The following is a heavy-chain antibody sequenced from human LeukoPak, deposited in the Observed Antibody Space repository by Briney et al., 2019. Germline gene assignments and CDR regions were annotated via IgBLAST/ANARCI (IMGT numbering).Heavy chain of an antibody. Sequence: GGSLRLSCAASGVTFSNYDMHWVRQGIGKGLEWVSGIGKAGDIYYAGSVKGRFTISRENAKNSLYLQMNSLRAGDTAVYYCARGAAGFDPWGQGTLVTVSS. J-gene: IGHJ5*02. CDR1: GVTFSNYD. V-gene: IGHV3-13*01. D-gene: IGHD2-15*01. CDR2: IGKAGDI. CDR3: ARGAAGFDP.